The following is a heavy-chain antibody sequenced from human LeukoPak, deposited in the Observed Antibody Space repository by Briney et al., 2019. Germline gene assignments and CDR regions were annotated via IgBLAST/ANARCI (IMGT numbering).Heavy chain of an antibody. CDR3: AKDQYPDILTGLGGAFDI. CDR1: GFTFSSYS. Sequence: GGSLRLSCAASGFTFSSYSMNWVRQAPGKGLEWVSSIRSSSSYIYYADSVKGRFTISRDNAKNSLYLQMNSLRAEDTALYYCAKDQYPDILTGLGGAFDIWGQGTMVTVSS. V-gene: IGHV3-21*04. D-gene: IGHD3-9*01. J-gene: IGHJ3*02. CDR2: IRSSSSYI.